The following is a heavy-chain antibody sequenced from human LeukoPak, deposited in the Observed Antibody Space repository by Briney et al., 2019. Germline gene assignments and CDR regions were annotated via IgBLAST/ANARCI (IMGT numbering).Heavy chain of an antibody. V-gene: IGHV3-30-3*01. D-gene: IGHD3-22*01. CDR1: GFTFSSYA. Sequence: GRSLRLSCAASGFTFSSYAMHWVRQAPGKGLEWVAVISYDGSNKYYADSVKGRFTISRDNSKNTLYLQMNSLRAEDTAVYYCARGRHYYDSSGYFAFDIWGQGTMVTVSS. J-gene: IGHJ3*02. CDR3: ARGRHYYDSSGYFAFDI. CDR2: ISYDGSNK.